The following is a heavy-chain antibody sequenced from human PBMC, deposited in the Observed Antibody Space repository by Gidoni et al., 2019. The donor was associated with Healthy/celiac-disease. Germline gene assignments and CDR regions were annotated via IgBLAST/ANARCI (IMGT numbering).Heavy chain of an antibody. D-gene: IGHD2-2*01. CDR2: MNPNSGNT. CDR3: ARGKGYCSSTSCPSDYYYYYYMDV. Sequence: QVQLVQSGAEVKKPGASVKVSCKASGYTFTSYDINWVRQATGQGLEWMGWMNPNSGNTGYAQKFQGRVTMTRNTSISTAYMELSSLRSEDTAVYYCARGKGYCSSTSCPSDYYYYYYMDVWGKGTTVTVSS. J-gene: IGHJ6*03. V-gene: IGHV1-8*01. CDR1: GYTFTSYD.